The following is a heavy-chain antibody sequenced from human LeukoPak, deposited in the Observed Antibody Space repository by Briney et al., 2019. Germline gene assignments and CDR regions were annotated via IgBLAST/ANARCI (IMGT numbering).Heavy chain of an antibody. CDR3: ARDVLLWPDYFDY. CDR2: INHSGST. V-gene: IGHV4-34*01. Sequence: SETLSLTCAVYGGSFSGYYWSWIRQPPGKGLEWIGEINHSGSTNYNPSLKSRVTISVDTSKNQFSLKLSSVTAADTAVYYCARDVLLWPDYFDYWGQGTLVTVSS. J-gene: IGHJ4*02. D-gene: IGHD3-10*01. CDR1: GGSFSGYY.